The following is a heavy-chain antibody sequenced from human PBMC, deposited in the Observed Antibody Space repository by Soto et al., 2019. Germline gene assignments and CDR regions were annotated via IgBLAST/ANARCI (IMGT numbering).Heavy chain of an antibody. CDR1: GFTFSNAW. D-gene: IGHD2-8*01. J-gene: IGHJ4*02. Sequence: GGSLRLSCAASGFTFSNAWMSWVRQAPGKGLEWVGRIKSKTDGGTTDYAAPVKGRFTISRDGSKNTLYLQMNSLKTEDTAVYYCTTDFSSHCTNGVCYTLPFDYWGQGTLVTVSS. CDR3: TTDFSSHCTNGVCYTLPFDY. CDR2: IKSKTDGGTT. V-gene: IGHV3-15*01.